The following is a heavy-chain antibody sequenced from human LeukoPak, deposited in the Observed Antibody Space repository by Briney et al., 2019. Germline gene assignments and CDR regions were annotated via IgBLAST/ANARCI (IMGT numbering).Heavy chain of an antibody. CDR2: INHSGST. CDR3: ARGLGYCSGGSCYIDP. Sequence: PSETLSLTCAVYGGSFSGYYWSWIRQPPGKGLEWIGEINHSGSTNYNPSLKSRVTISVDTSKNQFSLKLSPVTAADTAVYYCARGLGYCSGGSCYIDPWGQGTLVTVSS. V-gene: IGHV4-34*01. CDR1: GGSFSGYY. J-gene: IGHJ5*02. D-gene: IGHD2-15*01.